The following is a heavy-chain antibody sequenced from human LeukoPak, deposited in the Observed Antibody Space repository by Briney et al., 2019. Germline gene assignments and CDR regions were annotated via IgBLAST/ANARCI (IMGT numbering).Heavy chain of an antibody. D-gene: IGHD3-3*01. J-gene: IGHJ4*02. V-gene: IGHV3-15*01. CDR1: GFTFNNYE. CDR3: TWSGLKIES. Sequence: GGSLRLSCAASGFTFNNYEMSWVRQAPRKGLEWVGQIKTESDGATTDYAAPVKGRFTISRDDSKNTLFLQMNSLKTEDTALYYCTWSGLKIESWGQGTLVTVSS. CDR2: IKTESDGATT.